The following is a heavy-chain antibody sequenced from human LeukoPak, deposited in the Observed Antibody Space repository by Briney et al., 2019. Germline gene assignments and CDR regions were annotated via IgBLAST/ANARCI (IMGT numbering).Heavy chain of an antibody. D-gene: IGHD4-17*01. Sequence: GGSLRLSCAASGFTFSSYAMSWVRQAPGKGLEWVSAISGNGGRTYYADSVKGRFTISRDNSKNTLYLQMNSLTAEDTAVYYCAKALYGDYGRFDYWGQGTLVTVSS. V-gene: IGHV3-23*01. CDR2: ISGNGGRT. J-gene: IGHJ4*02. CDR1: GFTFSSYA. CDR3: AKALYGDYGRFDY.